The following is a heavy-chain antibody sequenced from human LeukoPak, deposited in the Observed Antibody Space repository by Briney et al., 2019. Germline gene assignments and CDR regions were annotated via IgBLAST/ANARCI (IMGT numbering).Heavy chain of an antibody. CDR3: ASSHDSSGND. CDR2: IKYDGTHK. CDR1: GISFSSYW. J-gene: IGHJ4*02. V-gene: IGHV3-7*01. D-gene: IGHD3-22*01. Sequence: GGSLRLSCVASGISFSSYWMAWVRQAPGKGLEWVANIKYDGTHKFYADSVKGRFTISRDNAKNSLFLEMNSLRADDTAVYFCASSHDSSGNDWGQGTLVTVSS.